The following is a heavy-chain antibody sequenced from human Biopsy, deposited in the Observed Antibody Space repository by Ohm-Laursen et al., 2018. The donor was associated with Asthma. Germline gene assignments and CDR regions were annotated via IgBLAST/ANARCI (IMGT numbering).Heavy chain of an antibody. CDR1: GGSVSSGSYH. CDR3: ARVVSYGDIYFGIDV. V-gene: IGHV4-61*01. J-gene: IGHJ6*02. Sequence: SETLSLTCIVSGGSVSSGSYHWSWIRQAPGKGLEWIGFVFWSGSTHYSRSLERRVSISIDTATNEFSMKLWSVTPADTAVYFCARVVSYGDIYFGIDVWGPGTTVSVS. D-gene: IGHD4-17*01. CDR2: VFWSGST.